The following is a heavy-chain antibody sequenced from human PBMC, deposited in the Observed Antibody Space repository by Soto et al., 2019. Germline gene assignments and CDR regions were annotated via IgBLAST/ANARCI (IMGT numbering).Heavy chain of an antibody. Sequence: GGSLRLSCAASGFTFSSYGMHWVRQAPGKGLEWVAVISHDGSNKYYADSVKGRFTISRDNSKNTLYLQMNSLRAEDTAVYYCAKDKDDFVWGSYDSWGQGTPVTVPQ. V-gene: IGHV3-30*18. CDR3: AKDKDDFVWGSYDS. CDR1: GFTFSSYG. D-gene: IGHD3-16*01. CDR2: ISHDGSNK. J-gene: IGHJ5*01.